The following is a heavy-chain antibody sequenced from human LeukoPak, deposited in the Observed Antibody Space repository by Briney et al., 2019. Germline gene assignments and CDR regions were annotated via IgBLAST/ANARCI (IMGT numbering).Heavy chain of an antibody. D-gene: IGHD2-2*02. V-gene: IGHV4-4*07. CDR2: IYTSGST. J-gene: IGHJ3*02. Sequence: PSGTLSLTCTVSGGSISSYYWSWIRQPAGKGLEWIGRIYTSGSTNYNPSLKSRVTMSVDTSKNQFSLKLSSVTAADTAVYYCARDLKYQLLYRGHDAFDIWGQGTMVTVSS. CDR1: GGSISSYY. CDR3: ARDLKYQLLYRGHDAFDI.